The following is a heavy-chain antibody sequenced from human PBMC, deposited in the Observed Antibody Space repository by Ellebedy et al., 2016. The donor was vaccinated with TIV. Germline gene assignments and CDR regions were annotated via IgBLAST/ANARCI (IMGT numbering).Heavy chain of an antibody. Sequence: PGGSLRLSCAASGFTFSSYAMSWVRQAPGKGLEWVSAISGSGGSTYYADSVKGRFTISRDNSKNTLYLQMNSLRAEDTAVYYCANAERGSGVPDYWGQGTLVTVSS. D-gene: IGHD3-10*01. V-gene: IGHV3-23*01. CDR2: ISGSGGST. CDR3: ANAERGSGVPDY. J-gene: IGHJ4*02. CDR1: GFTFSSYA.